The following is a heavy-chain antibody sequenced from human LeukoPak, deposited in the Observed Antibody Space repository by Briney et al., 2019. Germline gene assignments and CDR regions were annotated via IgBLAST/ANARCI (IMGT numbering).Heavy chain of an antibody. CDR1: GYTFTSYY. J-gene: IGHJ5*02. V-gene: IGHV1-46*01. D-gene: IGHD2-2*01. CDR2: INPSGGST. CDR3: ARKSPNGYCSSTSCQSPNWFDP. Sequence: ASVKVSCKASGYTFTSYYMHWVRQAPGQGLEWMGIINPSGGSTSYAQKFQGRVTMTRDTSTSTVYMELSSLRSEDTAVYYCARKSPNGYCSSTSCQSPNWFDPWGQGTLVTVSS.